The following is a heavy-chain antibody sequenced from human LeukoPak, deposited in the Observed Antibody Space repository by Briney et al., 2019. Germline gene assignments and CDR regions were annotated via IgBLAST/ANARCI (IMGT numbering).Heavy chain of an antibody. D-gene: IGHD3-10*01. CDR2: IYYSGST. CDR1: GGSISSSSYY. Sequence: SETLSLTCTVSGGSISSSSYYWGWIRQPPGKGLEWIGSIYYSGSTYYNPSLKSRVTISVDTSKNQFSLKLSSVTAADTAVYYCARVDSIYGSGSYSGVSYYYYYMDVWGKGTTVTISS. CDR3: ARVDSIYGSGSYSGVSYYYYYMDV. V-gene: IGHV4-39*07. J-gene: IGHJ6*03.